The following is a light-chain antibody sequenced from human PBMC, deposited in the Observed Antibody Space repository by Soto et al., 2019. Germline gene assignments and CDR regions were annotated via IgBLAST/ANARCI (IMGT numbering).Light chain of an antibody. J-gene: IGKJ2*01. V-gene: IGKV3-20*01. CDR1: QSVSSSY. CDR3: QQYCSSPLYT. Sequence: EIVLTQSPGTLSLSPGERATLSCRASQSVSSSYLAWYQQKPGQAPRLLIYGASSRATGIPDMFSGSGSGTDFTLTISRLEPEDFAVYYCQQYCSSPLYTFGQGTKVEIK. CDR2: GAS.